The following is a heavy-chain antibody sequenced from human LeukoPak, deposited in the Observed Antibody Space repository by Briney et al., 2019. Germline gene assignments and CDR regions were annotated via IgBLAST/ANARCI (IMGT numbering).Heavy chain of an antibody. J-gene: IGHJ5*02. CDR2: ISYSGTT. D-gene: IGHD3-3*01. V-gene: IGHV4-59*12. CDR3: ARGFLSYYDFWSGYLNWFDP. Sequence: SETLSLTCTVSGGSMSSYYRSWIRQSPGKGLEWVGYISYSGTTNYNPSLKSRVTISLGTSKNRFSLKLSSVTAADTAVYYCARGFLSYYDFWSGYLNWFDPWGQGTLVTVSS. CDR1: GGSMSSYY.